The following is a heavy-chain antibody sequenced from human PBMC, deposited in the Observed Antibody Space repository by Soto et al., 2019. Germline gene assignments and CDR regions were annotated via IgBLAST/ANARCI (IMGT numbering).Heavy chain of an antibody. D-gene: IGHD5-12*01. CDR1: GFTFSSYD. CDR3: ASSRRDGYNTFDY. V-gene: IGHV3-13*01. Sequence: GESLKISCAASGFTFSSYDMHWVRQATGKGLEWVSAIGTAGDTYYPGSVKGRFTISRENAKNSLYLQMNSLRAEDTAVYYCASSRRDGYNTFDYWGQGTLVTVSS. CDR2: IGTAGDT. J-gene: IGHJ4*02.